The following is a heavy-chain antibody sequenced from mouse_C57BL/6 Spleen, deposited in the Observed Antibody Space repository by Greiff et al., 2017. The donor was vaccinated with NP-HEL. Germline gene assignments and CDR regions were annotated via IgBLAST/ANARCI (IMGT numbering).Heavy chain of an antibody. CDR1: GYSFTGYY. J-gene: IGHJ2*01. CDR2: INPSTGGT. D-gene: IGHD1-1*01. V-gene: IGHV1-42*01. Sequence: DVQLQESGPELVKPGASVKISCKASGYSFTGYYMNWVKQSPEKSLEWIGEINPSTGGTTYNQKFKAKATLTVDKSSSTAYMQLKSLTSEDSAVYYCASGGTTVVAPFDYWGQGTTLTVSS. CDR3: ASGGTTVVAPFDY.